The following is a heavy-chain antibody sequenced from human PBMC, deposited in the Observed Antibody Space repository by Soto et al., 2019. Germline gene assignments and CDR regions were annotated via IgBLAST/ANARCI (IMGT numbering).Heavy chain of an antibody. CDR3: ANIVVVPAAVYYFDY. J-gene: IGHJ4*02. Sequence: GGSLRLSCAASGFTFSSYAMSWVRQAPGKGLEWVSAIIGSGGSTYYADSVKGRFTISRDNSKNTLYLQMNSLRAEDTAVYYCANIVVVPAAVYYFDYWGQGTLVTVSS. CDR1: GFTFSSYA. D-gene: IGHD2-2*01. CDR2: IIGSGGST. V-gene: IGHV3-23*01.